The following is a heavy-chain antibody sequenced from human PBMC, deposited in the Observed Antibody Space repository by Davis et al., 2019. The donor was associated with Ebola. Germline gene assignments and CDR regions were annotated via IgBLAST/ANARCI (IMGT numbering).Heavy chain of an antibody. CDR2: IKGDGTGI. V-gene: IGHV3-74*01. Sequence: PGGSLRLSCAASGFTFSDHCMDWVRQAPGKGLVWVSRIKGDGTGITYADSVKGRFTISRDNAKNTVYLQMNSLRAEDTAMYYCGKERWGFPEYWGRGTLVTVSS. CDR1: GFTFSDHC. D-gene: IGHD2-21*01. J-gene: IGHJ4*02. CDR3: GKERWGFPEY.